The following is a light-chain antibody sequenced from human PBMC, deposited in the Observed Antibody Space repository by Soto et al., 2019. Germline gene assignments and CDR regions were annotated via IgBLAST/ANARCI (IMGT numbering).Light chain of an antibody. J-gene: IGKJ2*02. CDR3: QQSDAYPWT. V-gene: IGKV1-5*03. CDR1: QSVGSW. CDR2: KAS. Sequence: DIQMTQSPSTLSASVGDRVTITCRASQSVGSWLAWYQQKPGKAPKYLIYKASILESGVPSRFRCSGSGTEFTLTISSLQPDEFATYYCQQSDAYPWTFGQGTKL.